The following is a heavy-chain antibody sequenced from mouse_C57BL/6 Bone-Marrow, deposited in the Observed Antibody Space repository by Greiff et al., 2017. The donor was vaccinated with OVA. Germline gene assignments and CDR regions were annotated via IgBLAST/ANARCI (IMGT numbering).Heavy chain of an antibody. CDR2: ISSGGSYT. V-gene: IGHV5-6*02. Sequence: EVKVEESGGDLVKPGGSLKLSCAASGFTFSSYGMSWVRQTPDKRLEWVATISSGGSYTYYTDSVKGRFTISRDNAKNTLYLQMSRLKYEDTAIYYCARNYVSSPYYAMDYWGQGTSVTVSS. D-gene: IGHD1-1*01. CDR1: GFTFSSYG. CDR3: ARNYVSSPYYAMDY. J-gene: IGHJ4*01.